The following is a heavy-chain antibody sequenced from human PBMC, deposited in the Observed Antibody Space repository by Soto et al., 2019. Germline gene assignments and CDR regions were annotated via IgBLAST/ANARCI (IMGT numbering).Heavy chain of an antibody. V-gene: IGHV4-4*02. D-gene: IGHD1-7*01. CDR2: IYHSGST. CDR1: SGSISSSNW. Sequence: SETLSLTCAVSSGSISSSNWWSWVRQPPGKGLEWIGEIYHSGSTNYNPSLKSRVTISVDKSKNQFSLKLSSVTAADTAVYYCARETLSKLSIYYMDVWGKGTTVTVSS. J-gene: IGHJ6*03. CDR3: ARETLSKLSIYYMDV.